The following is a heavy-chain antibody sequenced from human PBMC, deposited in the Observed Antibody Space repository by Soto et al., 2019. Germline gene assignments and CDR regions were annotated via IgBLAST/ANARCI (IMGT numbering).Heavy chain of an antibody. Sequence: PGWSLRLSCAASGFTFNNYAMSWVRQAPGKGLEWVSSIRSSGTNTNYAETMKGRFSISRNHSKNTLYLQTSHLRADDTAVYYCAKKSENYGDSRYDSWGQGTLGTVSS. V-gene: IGHV3-23*01. J-gene: IGHJ4*02. D-gene: IGHD4-17*01. CDR3: AKKSENYGDSRYDS. CDR1: GFTFNNYA. CDR2: IRSSGTNT.